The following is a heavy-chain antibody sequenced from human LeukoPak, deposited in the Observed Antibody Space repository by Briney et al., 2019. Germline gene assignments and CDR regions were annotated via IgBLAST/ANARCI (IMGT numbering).Heavy chain of an antibody. CDR3: ARGLWFGELEDY. Sequence: GGSLRLSCAASGFTFSSYSMNWVRQAPGKGLEWVSSISSSSSYIYYADSVKGRFTISRDNAKNSLYLQMNSLRAEDTAVYYCARGLWFGELEDYWGQGTLVTVSS. CDR2: ISSSSSYI. J-gene: IGHJ4*02. CDR1: GFTFSSYS. D-gene: IGHD3-10*01. V-gene: IGHV3-21*01.